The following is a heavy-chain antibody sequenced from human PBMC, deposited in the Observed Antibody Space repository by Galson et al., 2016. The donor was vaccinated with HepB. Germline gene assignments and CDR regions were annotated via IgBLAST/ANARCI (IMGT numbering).Heavy chain of an antibody. CDR1: GGSITTYY. CDR2: SHSSGAT. J-gene: IGHJ3*02. D-gene: IGHD1-14*01. CDR3: ARNAPKLGITDAFDI. Sequence: ETLSLTCTVSGGSITTYYWSWIRQPPGMGLEWIAFSHSSGATSYSPSLNSRVTTSVDTSKSQFSLRLRSVTAADTAVYYCARNAPKLGITDAFDIWGQGAMVTVSS. V-gene: IGHV4-59*01.